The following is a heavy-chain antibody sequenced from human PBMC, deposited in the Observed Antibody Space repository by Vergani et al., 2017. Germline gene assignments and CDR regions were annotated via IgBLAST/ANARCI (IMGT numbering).Heavy chain of an antibody. CDR3: TRQLGLWWANPSDAFDI. Sequence: EVQLVESGGGLVQPGGSLKLSCAASGFTFSGSAMHWVRQASGKGLEWVGRIRSKANSYATAYAASVKGRFTISRDDSKNTAYLQMNSLKTEDTAVYYXTRQLGLWWANPSDAFDIWGQGTMVTVSS. CDR2: IRSKANSYAT. V-gene: IGHV3-73*02. J-gene: IGHJ3*02. CDR1: GFTFSGSA. D-gene: IGHD2-21*01.